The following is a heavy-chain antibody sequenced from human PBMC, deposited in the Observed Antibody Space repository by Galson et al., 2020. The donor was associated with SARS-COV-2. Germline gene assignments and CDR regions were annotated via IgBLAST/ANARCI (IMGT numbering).Heavy chain of an antibody. CDR2: INPNTGGP. Sequence: ASVKVSCKTSGYTFTAYYIHWVRQAPGQGLEWMGWINPNTGGPNYEQKFQGWVTTTRDTSISTAYMALSRLKTDDTAVYYCARETEMATFNYFDYWGQGTLVTVSS. D-gene: IGHD5-12*01. J-gene: IGHJ4*02. CDR3: ARETEMATFNYFDY. V-gene: IGHV1-2*04. CDR1: GYTFTAYY.